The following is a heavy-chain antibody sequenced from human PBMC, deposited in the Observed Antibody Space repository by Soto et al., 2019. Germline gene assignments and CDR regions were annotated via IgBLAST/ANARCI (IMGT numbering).Heavy chain of an antibody. J-gene: IGHJ3*01. CDR1: GFTFSSND. V-gene: IGHV3-53*01. CDR2: IYSGGST. CDR3: GTSPLFPGAP. D-gene: IGHD2-21*01. Sequence: EVQLVESGGGLIQPGGSLRLSCAASGFTFSSNDMNWVRQAPGKGLEWVSLIYSGGSTYYADSVKGRFTISRDNSKNTLYLQVSGLRAGDTDVYYCGTSPLFPGAPWSQGTMVTVSS.